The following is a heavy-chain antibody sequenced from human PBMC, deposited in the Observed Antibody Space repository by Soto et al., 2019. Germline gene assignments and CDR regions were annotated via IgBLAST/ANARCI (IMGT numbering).Heavy chain of an antibody. CDR2: ISWNSGIR. CDR1: GFTFDDYV. J-gene: IGHJ4*02. CDR3: AKGRYSDSSSGYDY. V-gene: IGHV3-9*01. D-gene: IGHD6-25*01. Sequence: EVQLVESGGGLVQPGRSLRLSCAASGFTFDDYVMYWVRQAPGKGLEWVSSISWNSGIREYADSVKGRFTISRDNAKNTLYLEMNSLKAEDTALYYCAKGRYSDSSSGYDYWGQGTLVTVSP.